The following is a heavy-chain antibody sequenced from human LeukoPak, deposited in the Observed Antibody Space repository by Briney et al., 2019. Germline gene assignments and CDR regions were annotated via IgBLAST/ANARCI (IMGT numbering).Heavy chain of an antibody. V-gene: IGHV3-64*04. CDR3: ASDMSYSGYYIDY. CDR2: ISSNGGST. D-gene: IGHD3-3*01. Sequence: GGSLRLSCSASGFTFSSYAMHWVRQAPGKGLEYVSAISSNGGSTYYADSVKGRFTISRDNSKNTLYLQMNSLSPEDTAVYYCASDMSYSGYYIDYWGQGTLVTVSS. J-gene: IGHJ4*02. CDR1: GFTFSSYA.